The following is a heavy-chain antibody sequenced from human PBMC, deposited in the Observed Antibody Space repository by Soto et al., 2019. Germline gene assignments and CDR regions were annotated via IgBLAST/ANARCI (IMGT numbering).Heavy chain of an antibody. J-gene: IGHJ5*02. Sequence: PSETLSLTCAVSGVSISSSNWWCWVRQPPGKGLEWIGEIYHSGSTNYNPSLKSRVTISVDKSKNQFSLKLNSVTAADTAVYYCARGAAAGPYHWFDPWGQGTLVTVSS. CDR1: GVSISSSNW. D-gene: IGHD6-13*01. CDR3: ARGAAAGPYHWFDP. V-gene: IGHV4-4*02. CDR2: IYHSGST.